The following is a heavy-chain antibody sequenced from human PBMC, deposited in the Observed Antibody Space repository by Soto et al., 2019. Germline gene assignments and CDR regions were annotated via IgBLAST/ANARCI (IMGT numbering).Heavy chain of an antibody. Sequence: EVQLVESGGGLVQPGGSLRLSCAASGFTFSNYWMYWVRQAPGKGLEWVSRIHSDGSVSTYADSVKGRLTISRDHVKNTLYLQMDSLRAEDTSVYYCARGDCVGGSCYSLAGSFYYYMDAWGKGTTVTV. J-gene: IGHJ6*03. CDR2: IHSDGSVS. D-gene: IGHD2-15*01. CDR1: GFTFSNYW. CDR3: ARGDCVGGSCYSLAGSFYYYMDA. V-gene: IGHV3-74*03.